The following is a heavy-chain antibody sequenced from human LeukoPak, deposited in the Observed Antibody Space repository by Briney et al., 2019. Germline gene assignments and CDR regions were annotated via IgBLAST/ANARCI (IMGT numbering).Heavy chain of an antibody. CDR2: INHSGST. Sequence: SSETLSLTCAVYGGSFSGYYWSWIRQPPGKGLEWIGEINHSGSTNYNPSLKSRVTISVDTSKNQFTLKLSSVTAADTAVHYCARGSAVLRYFDWLFHHNWFDPWGQGTLVTVSS. D-gene: IGHD3-9*01. V-gene: IGHV4-34*01. J-gene: IGHJ5*02. CDR3: ARGSAVLRYFDWLFHHNWFDP. CDR1: GGSFSGYY.